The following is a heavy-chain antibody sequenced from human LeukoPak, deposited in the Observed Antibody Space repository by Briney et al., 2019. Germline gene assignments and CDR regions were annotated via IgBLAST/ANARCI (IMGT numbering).Heavy chain of an antibody. V-gene: IGHV4-31*03. Sequence: PSQTLSLTCTVSGCSISSGNYFWSWIRQQPGKSLEWIGYIYHSGSTYYNPSLKSRVTISVDTSKNQFSLKLSSVTAADTAVYYCARDLPFFTNYYYGMDVWGQGTTVTVSS. CDR1: GCSISSGNYF. D-gene: IGHD3-10*01. CDR3: ARDLPFFTNYYYGMDV. J-gene: IGHJ6*02. CDR2: IYHSGST.